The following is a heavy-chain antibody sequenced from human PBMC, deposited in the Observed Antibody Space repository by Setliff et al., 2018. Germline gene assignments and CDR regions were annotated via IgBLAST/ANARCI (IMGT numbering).Heavy chain of an antibody. Sequence: GGSLRLSCEASGFTLDDYYMTWIRQAPGKGLEWISYISSSGYTIYYANSVKGRFTISRDNSNNTVYLQMDSLRAEDTALYYCTREREADHASGTTSSLFGGLDVWGQGTTVTVSS. CDR2: ISSSGYTI. CDR3: TREREADHASGTTSSLFGGLDV. J-gene: IGHJ6*02. V-gene: IGHV3-11*01. CDR1: GFTLDDYY. D-gene: IGHD1-7*01.